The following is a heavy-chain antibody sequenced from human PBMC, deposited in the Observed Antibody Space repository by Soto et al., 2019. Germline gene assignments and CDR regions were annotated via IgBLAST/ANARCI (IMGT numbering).Heavy chain of an antibody. Sequence: SETLSLTCTVSGGSISSTSYYWGWIRQPPGKGLEWIGIIYYSGTTYYNPSLKSRVTISVDTSKNQFSLKLSSVTAADTAVYYCARHIFSGQWLALDYWGQGTLVT. CDR3: ARHIFSGQWLALDY. CDR1: GGSISSTSYY. V-gene: IGHV4-39*01. J-gene: IGHJ4*02. CDR2: IYYSGTT. D-gene: IGHD6-19*01.